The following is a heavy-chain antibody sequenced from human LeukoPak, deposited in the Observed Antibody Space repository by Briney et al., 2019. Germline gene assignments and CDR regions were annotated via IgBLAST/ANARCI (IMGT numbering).Heavy chain of an antibody. D-gene: IGHD6-19*01. CDR3: ARDRYSSGWYGDFDC. V-gene: IGHV3-21*01. CDR1: GFTFSSYS. J-gene: IGHJ4*02. Sequence: PGGSLRLSCAASGFTFSSYSVNWVRQAPGKGLEWVSSISSSSSYIYYADSVKGRFTISRDNAKNSLYLQVNSLRAEDTAVYYCARDRYSSGWYGDFDCWGQGTLVTVSS. CDR2: ISSSSSYI.